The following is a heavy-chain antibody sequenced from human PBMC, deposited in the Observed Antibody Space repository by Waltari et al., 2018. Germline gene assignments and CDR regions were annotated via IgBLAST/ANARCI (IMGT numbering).Heavy chain of an antibody. V-gene: IGHV3-23*04. J-gene: IGHJ3*01. Sequence: EERLVESGGGLVQPGGSLRLSCTASGFTFSYYAFYWVRRAPGKGLEWVSLINGGGDATKSADSVKGRFTISRDNSKKMLFLEMNSLRSDDTAVYYCVRTNFVVVSGVGPDDALDFWGLGTKVTVSS. CDR1: GFTFSYYA. CDR2: INGGGDAT. D-gene: IGHD2-21*02. CDR3: VRTNFVVVSGVGPDDALDF.